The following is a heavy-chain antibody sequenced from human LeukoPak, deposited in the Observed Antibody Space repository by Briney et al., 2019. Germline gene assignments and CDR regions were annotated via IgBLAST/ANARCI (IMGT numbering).Heavy chain of an antibody. J-gene: IGHJ3*02. Sequence: ASVKVSCKASGYTFISFGFSWVRQAPGQGLEWMGWISAYNGNTNYAQKFQGRVTMTRNTSISTAYMELSSLRSEDTAVYYCARVGYWDDAFDIWGQGTMVTVSS. CDR2: ISAYNGNT. CDR3: ARVGYWDDAFDI. CDR1: GYTFISFG. V-gene: IGHV1-18*01. D-gene: IGHD6-25*01.